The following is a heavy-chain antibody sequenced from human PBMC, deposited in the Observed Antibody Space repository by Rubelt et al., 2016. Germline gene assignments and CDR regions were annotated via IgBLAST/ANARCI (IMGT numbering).Heavy chain of an antibody. CDR3: ASRATLQLGYYGMGV. CDR1: GGSFSGYY. J-gene: IGHJ6*02. V-gene: IGHV4-34*01. Sequence: QVQLQQWGAGLLKPSETLSLTCAVYGGSFSGYYWSWIRPLPGKGLEWIGEINHSGSTNYNPPLKSRVTISGEMSKNQCTRKQSSVTAADTAGYDCASRATLQLGYYGMGVWGQGTTVTVSS. D-gene: IGHD4-11*01. CDR2: INHSGST.